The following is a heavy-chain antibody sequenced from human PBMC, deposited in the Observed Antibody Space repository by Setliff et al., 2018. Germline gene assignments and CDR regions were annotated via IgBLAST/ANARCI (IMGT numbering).Heavy chain of an antibody. Sequence: SVKVSCKASGFTFSSSAVQWVRQARGQRLEWIGWIAVGSTNTNYAQNFQQRVTITRDMSTSTVYMELRSLRSEDTAVYYCARSGAAAGILGYWGQGTLVTVSS. CDR2: IAVGSTNT. J-gene: IGHJ4*02. V-gene: IGHV1-58*01. CDR3: ARSGAAAGILGY. D-gene: IGHD6-13*01. CDR1: GFTFSSSA.